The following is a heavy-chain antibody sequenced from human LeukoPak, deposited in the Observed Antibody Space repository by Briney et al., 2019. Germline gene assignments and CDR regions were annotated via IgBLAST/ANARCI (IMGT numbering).Heavy chain of an antibody. V-gene: IGHV3-30*01. CDR1: GFTFSSYA. J-gene: IGHJ6*03. CDR2: ISYDGSNK. CDR3: ARVGVYCSSTSCYSQYYYYYMDV. Sequence: GGSLRLSCAASGFTFSSYAVHWVRQAPGKGLEWVAVISYDGSNKYYADSVKGRFTISRDNSKNTLYLQMNSLRAEDTAVYYCARVGVYCSSTSCYSQYYYYYMDVWGKGTTVTVSS. D-gene: IGHD2-2*01.